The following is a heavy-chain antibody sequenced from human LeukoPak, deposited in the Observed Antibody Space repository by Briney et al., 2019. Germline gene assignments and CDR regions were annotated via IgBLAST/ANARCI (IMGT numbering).Heavy chain of an antibody. V-gene: IGHV4-38-2*01. CDR2: IYHSGSP. CDR1: GYSISSGYY. Sequence: PSETLSLTCAVSGYSISSGYYWGWIRQPPGKGLEGIGNIYHSGSPYYNPSLKSRVTISVDTSKNQFSLMLSSVTAADTAVYYCARGSGYYSWDWGQGTLVTVSS. D-gene: IGHD3-22*01. CDR3: ARGSGYYSWD. J-gene: IGHJ4*02.